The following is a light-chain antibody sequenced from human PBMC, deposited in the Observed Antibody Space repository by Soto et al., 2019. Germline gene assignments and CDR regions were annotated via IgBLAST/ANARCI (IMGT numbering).Light chain of an antibody. V-gene: IGKV3-20*01. CDR2: GAS. CDR1: QSVTSS. CDR3: QQYGSSPPYT. Sequence: ETVMTQFPAALSVSPGERATLFCRASQSVTSSLAWYQLKPGQAPRLLIYGASSRATGIPDRFSGSGSGTDFTLTISRLEPEDFAVYYCQQYGSSPPYTFGQGTKLEIK. J-gene: IGKJ2*01.